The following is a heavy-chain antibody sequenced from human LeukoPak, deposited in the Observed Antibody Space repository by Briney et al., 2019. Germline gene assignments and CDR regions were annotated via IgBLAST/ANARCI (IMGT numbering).Heavy chain of an antibody. V-gene: IGHV4-34*01. CDR3: ARGPPTVTTRWVRYYYMDV. Sequence: TSETLSLTCAVYGGSFSGYYWSWIRQPPGKGLEWIGEINHSGSTNYNPSLKSRVTISVDTSKNQFSLKLSSVTAADTAVYYCARGPPTVTTRWVRYYYMDVWGKGTTVTVSS. D-gene: IGHD4-11*01. J-gene: IGHJ6*03. CDR2: INHSGST. CDR1: GGSFSGYY.